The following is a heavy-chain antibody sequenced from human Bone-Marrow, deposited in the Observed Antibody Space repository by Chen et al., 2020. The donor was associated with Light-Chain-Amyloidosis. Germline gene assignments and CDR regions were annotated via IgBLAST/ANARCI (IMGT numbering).Heavy chain of an antibody. Sequence: QVQLVQSGAEVKEPGASVALSCKTSGYLFIGFYIHWIRQAPGEGLQWMGRIKPSSGATNYAQQFQGRITLSRDTSVNKAYMGLHNLTSDATAVYFCAREGGVAAPLDHWGQGTLVTVSA. CDR2: IKPSSGAT. CDR3: AREGGVAAPLDH. D-gene: IGHD6-13*01. J-gene: IGHJ4*02. CDR1: GYLFIGFY. V-gene: IGHV1-2*06.